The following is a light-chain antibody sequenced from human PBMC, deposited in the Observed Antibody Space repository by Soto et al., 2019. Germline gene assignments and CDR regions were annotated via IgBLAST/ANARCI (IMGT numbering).Light chain of an antibody. J-gene: IGKJ4*01. CDR1: QSVSSF. CDR3: QQRSNWPPT. CDR2: DAS. Sequence: DIVLTQSPATLSLSPGEKATLSCRASQSVSSFLAWYQQQPGQAPRLLIYDASTRATGIPARFSGSGSGTDFTLTITSLEPEDFAVYYCQQRSNWPPTFGVGTKVEIK. V-gene: IGKV3-11*01.